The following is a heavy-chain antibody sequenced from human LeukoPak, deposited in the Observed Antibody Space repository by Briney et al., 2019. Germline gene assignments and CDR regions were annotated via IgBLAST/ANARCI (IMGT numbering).Heavy chain of an antibody. CDR1: GGSVSSTTYY. J-gene: IGHJ3*02. Sequence: PSETLSLTCTVSGGSVSSTTYYWGWTRQPPGKGLEWIVSIHNSGSTYYNPSLKSRVTISVDMSKNQFSLRLSSVTAADSAVYYCARSVAVAAPTDAFEIWGQGTMVTVSS. V-gene: IGHV4-39*01. CDR2: IHNSGST. CDR3: ARSVAVAAPTDAFEI. D-gene: IGHD6-19*01.